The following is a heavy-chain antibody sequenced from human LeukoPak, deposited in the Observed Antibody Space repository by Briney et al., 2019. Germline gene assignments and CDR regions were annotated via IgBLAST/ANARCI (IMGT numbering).Heavy chain of an antibody. Sequence: GGSLRLSCAASGFTFSSYSMNWVRQARGKGLEWVSSISSSSSYIYYADSVKGRFTISRDNAKNSLYLQMNSLRAEDTAVYYCARATLYGFYDYWGQGTLVTVSS. CDR2: ISSSSSYI. CDR3: ARATLYGFYDY. D-gene: IGHD2-8*01. CDR1: GFTFSSYS. V-gene: IGHV3-21*01. J-gene: IGHJ4*02.